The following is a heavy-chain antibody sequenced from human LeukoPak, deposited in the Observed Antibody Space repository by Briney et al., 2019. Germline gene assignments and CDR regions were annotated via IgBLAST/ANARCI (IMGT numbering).Heavy chain of an antibody. CDR1: GFTFNKYA. J-gene: IGHJ4*02. Sequence: GSLKLSFSASGFTFNKYAIDWVRQAPGKGLEGVAFIRYDGSNKYYADSVKGRFTISRDNSKNTLYLQMNSLRAEDTAVYYCAKDRGALYSSGWYEEWGQGTLVTVSS. CDR3: AKDRGALYSSGWYEE. V-gene: IGHV3-30*02. CDR2: IRYDGSNK. D-gene: IGHD6-19*01.